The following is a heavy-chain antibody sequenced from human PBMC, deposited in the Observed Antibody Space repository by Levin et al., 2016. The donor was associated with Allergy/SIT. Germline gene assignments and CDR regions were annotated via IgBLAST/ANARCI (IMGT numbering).Heavy chain of an antibody. J-gene: IGHJ4*02. CDR2: IYHSGTT. D-gene: IGHD2-2*01. CDR1: GGSISGSSFY. CDR3: ARYGAWEPAARGFHY. Sequence: GSLRLSCAVAGGSISGSSFYWGWIRQPPGKGLEWIGSIYHSGTTYYSSSLKSRVTISVDTSKNQFSLNLSSVTAADTAVYYCARYGAWEPAARGFHYWGQGTLVTVSS. V-gene: IGHV4-39*01.